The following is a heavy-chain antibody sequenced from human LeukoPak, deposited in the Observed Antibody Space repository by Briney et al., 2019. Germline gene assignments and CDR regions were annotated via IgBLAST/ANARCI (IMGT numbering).Heavy chain of an antibody. V-gene: IGHV1-69*05. CDR2: IIPIFGTA. CDR3: ARESQYSYGSDY. D-gene: IGHD5-18*01. CDR1: EGTFSSYA. Sequence: ASVKVSCXASEGTFSSYAISWVRQAPGQGLEWMGRIIPIFGTANYAQKFQGGVTITTDESTSTAYMELSSLRSEDTAVYYCARESQYSYGSDYWGQGTLVTVSS. J-gene: IGHJ4*02.